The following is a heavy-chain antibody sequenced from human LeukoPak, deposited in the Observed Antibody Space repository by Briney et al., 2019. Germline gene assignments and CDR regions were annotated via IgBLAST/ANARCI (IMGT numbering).Heavy chain of an antibody. CDR2: IKQDGSEK. CDR3: ARDAWFGESIPYYFDY. J-gene: IGHJ4*02. Sequence: GGSLRLSCAASGFTFSSYWMSWVRQAPGKGLEWVANIKQDGSEKYYVDSVKGRFTISRDNAKNSLYLQMNSLRAEDTAVYYCARDAWFGESIPYYFDYWGQGTLVTVSS. D-gene: IGHD3-10*01. CDR1: GFTFSSYW. V-gene: IGHV3-7*01.